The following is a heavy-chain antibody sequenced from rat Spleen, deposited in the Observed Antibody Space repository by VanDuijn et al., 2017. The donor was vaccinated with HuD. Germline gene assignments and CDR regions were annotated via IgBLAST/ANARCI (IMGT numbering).Heavy chain of an antibody. CDR1: EFTFSDYA. V-gene: IGHV5-17*01. J-gene: IGHJ3*01. D-gene: IGHD1-5*01. CDR2: ITNTGGSI. Sequence: EVQLVESGGGLVQPGNSLKLSCAASEFTFSDYAMAWVRQAPKKGLEWVATITNTGGSIYYPDSVKGRFTISRDNAQNTLYLQMDSLRSEDTATYYCTRHDNMGTANWFAYWGQGTLVTVSS. CDR3: TRHDNMGTANWFAY.